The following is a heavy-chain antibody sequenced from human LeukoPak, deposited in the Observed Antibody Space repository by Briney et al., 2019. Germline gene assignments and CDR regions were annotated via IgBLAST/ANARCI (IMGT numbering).Heavy chain of an antibody. CDR2: ISGRDASSGSDAST. V-gene: IGHV3-21*04. J-gene: IGHJ6*03. CDR1: GYTFSSYA. D-gene: IGHD4-17*01. Sequence: GGSLRLSCAASGYTFSSYAMSWVRQAPGKGLEWVSGISGRDASSGSDASTDYADSVKGGFTISRDNPKNTVYLQMNSLRVEDTAVYYCAKDRLRWLRGPDDYMDVWGKGTTVTVSS. CDR3: AKDRLRWLRGPDDYMDV.